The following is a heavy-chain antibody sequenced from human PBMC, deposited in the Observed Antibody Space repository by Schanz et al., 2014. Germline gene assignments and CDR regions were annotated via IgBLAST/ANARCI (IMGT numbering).Heavy chain of an antibody. J-gene: IGHJ4*02. Sequence: QVQLVQSGAEVKKHGASVKVSCKASGYTFVSYSMHWVRQAPGQGLEWMGIINPSGGSTTYAQKCQGRVTMTRDTSTSTVYMELSSLRSEDTAVYYCARDGVDAAAGGNYWGQGTLVTVSA. CDR1: GYTFVSYS. D-gene: IGHD6-13*01. CDR3: ARDGVDAAAGGNY. V-gene: IGHV1-46*03. CDR2: INPSGGST.